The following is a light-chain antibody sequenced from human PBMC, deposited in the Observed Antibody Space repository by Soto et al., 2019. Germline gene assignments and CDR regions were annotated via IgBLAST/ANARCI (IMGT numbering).Light chain of an antibody. V-gene: IGKV1-5*03. CDR2: KAS. J-gene: IGKJ1*01. CDR1: QSISSW. Sequence: DIQMTQSPSTLSSSVGDRVTITCRASQSISSWLAWYQQKPGKAPKLLIYKASSLETGAPSRFSGSGYGTEFTLTISSLQPDDSATYYCQQYSTYSRAFGQGTKVDIK. CDR3: QQYSTYSRA.